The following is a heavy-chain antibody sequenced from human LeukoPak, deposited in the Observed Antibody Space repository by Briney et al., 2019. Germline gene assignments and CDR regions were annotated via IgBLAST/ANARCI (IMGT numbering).Heavy chain of an antibody. CDR2: IYSGGST. Sequence: GGSLRLSCAASGFTVSSNYMSWVRQTPGKGLEWVSVIYSGGSTYYADSVKGRFTISRDNSKNTLYLQMNSLRAEDTAVYYCARESGREYFDYWGQGTLVTVSS. CDR3: ARESGREYFDY. CDR1: GFTVSSNY. D-gene: IGHD1-26*01. V-gene: IGHV3-53*01. J-gene: IGHJ4*02.